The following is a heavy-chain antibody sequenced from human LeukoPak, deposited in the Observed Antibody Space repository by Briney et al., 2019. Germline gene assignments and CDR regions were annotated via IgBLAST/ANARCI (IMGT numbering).Heavy chain of an antibody. J-gene: IGHJ4*02. Sequence: SETLSLTCTVSGGSINSYHWSWIRQPAGKGLEWIGHIHTNGSTNYNPSLKRRATMSLDASKNQFSLNLSSVTAADTAVYYCARDNFGMVYAIFDYWGQGIPVTVSS. D-gene: IGHD2-8*01. CDR3: ARDNFGMVYAIFDY. CDR1: GGSINSYH. V-gene: IGHV4-4*07. CDR2: IHTNGST.